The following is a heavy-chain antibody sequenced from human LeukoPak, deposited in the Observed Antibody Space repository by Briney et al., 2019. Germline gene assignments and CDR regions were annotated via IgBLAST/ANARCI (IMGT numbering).Heavy chain of an antibody. D-gene: IGHD6-19*01. V-gene: IGHV4-59*12. CDR2: IYYSGST. CDR3: ARDRSSGDHAFDI. Sequence: SETLSLTCTVSGGSISSYYWSWIRQPPGKGLEWIGYIYYSGSTNYNPSLKSRVTISVDTSKNQFSLKLSSVTAADTAVYYCARDRSSGDHAFDIWGQGTMVTVSS. J-gene: IGHJ3*02. CDR1: GGSISSYY.